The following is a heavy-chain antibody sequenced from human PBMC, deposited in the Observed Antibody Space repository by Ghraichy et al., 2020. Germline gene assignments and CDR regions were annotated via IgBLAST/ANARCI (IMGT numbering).Heavy chain of an antibody. V-gene: IGHV4-34*01. CDR2: INHSGST. D-gene: IGHD6-13*01. Sequence: SETLSLTCAVYGGSFSGYYWSWIRQPPGKGLEWIGEINHSGSTNYNPSLKSRVTISVDTSKNQFSLKLSSVTAADTAVYYCARGIPLYSSSWYRGVVDYWGQGTLVTVSS. CDR3: ARGIPLYSSSWYRGVVDY. J-gene: IGHJ4*02. CDR1: GGSFSGYY.